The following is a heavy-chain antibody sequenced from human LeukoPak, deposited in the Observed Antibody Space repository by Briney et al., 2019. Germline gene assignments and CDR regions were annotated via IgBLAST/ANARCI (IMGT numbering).Heavy chain of an antibody. Sequence: PGGSLRLSCAASGFTFSSYGMHWVRQAPGKGLEWVAFIRYDGSNKYYADSVKGRFTISRDNSKNTLYLQMNSLRAEDTAVYYCAKDSLDIVVVPAAGGLYWGQGTLVTVSS. D-gene: IGHD2-2*03. V-gene: IGHV3-30*02. CDR3: AKDSLDIVVVPAAGGLY. CDR2: IRYDGSNK. J-gene: IGHJ4*02. CDR1: GFTFSSYG.